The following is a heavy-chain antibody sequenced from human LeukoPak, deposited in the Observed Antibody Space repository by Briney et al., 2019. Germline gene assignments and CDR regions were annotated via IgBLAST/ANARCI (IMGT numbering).Heavy chain of an antibody. CDR2: INPNSGGT. J-gene: IGHJ6*03. CDR3: ARGRLVTPFYYYYYMDV. CDR1: GYTFTSYD. D-gene: IGHD4-23*01. V-gene: IGHV1-8*01. Sequence: ASVKVPCKASGYTFTSYDINWVRQATGQGLEWMGWINPNSGGTNYAQKFQGRVTITRNTSISTAYMELSSLRSEDTAVYYCARGRLVTPFYYYYYMDVWGKGTTVTVSS.